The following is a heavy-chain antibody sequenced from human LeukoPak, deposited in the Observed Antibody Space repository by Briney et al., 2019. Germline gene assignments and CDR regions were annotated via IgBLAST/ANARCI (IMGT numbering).Heavy chain of an antibody. J-gene: IGHJ4*02. CDR1: GFTVSSNY. D-gene: IGHD6-19*01. CDR2: IYSGGST. Sequence: GGSLRLSCAASGFTVSSNYMSWVRQAPGKGVEWVSVIYSGGSTYYADSVKGRFTISRDNSKNTLYLQMNSLRAEDTAVYYCARGIAVAGTFDYWGQGTLVTVFS. V-gene: IGHV3-53*01. CDR3: ARGIAVAGTFDY.